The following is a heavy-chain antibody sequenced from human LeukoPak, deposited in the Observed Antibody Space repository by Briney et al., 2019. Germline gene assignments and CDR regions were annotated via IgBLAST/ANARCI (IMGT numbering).Heavy chain of an antibody. J-gene: IGHJ4*02. CDR3: ARGRDGYNSY. V-gene: IGHV4-59*01. CDR2: IHYSGST. Sequence: SQTLSLTCTVSGGSLSRYYWSWLPQPPGKGLEWIGYIHYSGSTNYNPSLKSRVTISVDTSKNQFSLKLSSVTAADTAVYYCARGRDGYNSYWGQGTLVTVSS. CDR1: GGSLSRYY. D-gene: IGHD5-24*01.